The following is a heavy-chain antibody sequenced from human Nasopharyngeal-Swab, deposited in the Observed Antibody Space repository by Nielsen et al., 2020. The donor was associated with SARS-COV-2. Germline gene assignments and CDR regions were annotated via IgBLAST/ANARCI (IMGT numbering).Heavy chain of an antibody. D-gene: IGHD6-19*01. CDR3: ARGAGYSSGWNAFDI. Sequence: CVRQAPGQGLEWMGWMNPNSGNTGYAQKFQGRVTMTRNTSISTAYMELSSLRSEDTAVYYCARGAGYSSGWNAFDIWGQGTMVTVSS. V-gene: IGHV1-8*01. J-gene: IGHJ3*02. CDR2: MNPNSGNT.